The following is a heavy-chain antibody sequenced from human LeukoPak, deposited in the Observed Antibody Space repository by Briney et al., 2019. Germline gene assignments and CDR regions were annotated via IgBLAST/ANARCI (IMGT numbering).Heavy chain of an antibody. V-gene: IGHV4-59*01. J-gene: IGHJ6*02. CDR2: INYSGST. CDR1: GDSISSYY. Sequence: SETLSLTCTVSGDSISSYYWSWIRQPPGKGLEWIGYINYSGSTNYNPFLKSRVTISVDTSKNQFSLKLSSVTAADTAVYYCARDHGDYFGYYYGMDVWGQGTTVTVSS. D-gene: IGHD4-17*01. CDR3: ARDHGDYFGYYYGMDV.